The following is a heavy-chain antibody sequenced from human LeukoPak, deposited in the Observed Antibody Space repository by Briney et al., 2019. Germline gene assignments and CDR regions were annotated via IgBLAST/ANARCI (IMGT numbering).Heavy chain of an antibody. D-gene: IGHD6-19*01. CDR3: ARGGIQVSGIDEFDY. J-gene: IGHJ4*02. Sequence: GGSLRLSCAASGFTFIDYDMHWVRQVIGKGLEWVSAIGIRGDTHYSGSVRGRFTISRENAESSLYLQMNSLRAEDTAVYYCARGGIQVSGIDEFDYWGQGTQVTVSS. CDR2: IGIRGDT. V-gene: IGHV3-13*01. CDR1: GFTFIDYD.